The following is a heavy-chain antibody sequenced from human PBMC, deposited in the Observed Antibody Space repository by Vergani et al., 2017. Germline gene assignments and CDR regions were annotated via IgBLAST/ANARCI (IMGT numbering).Heavy chain of an antibody. Sequence: QAQLVQSGAEVKKPGASVRVSCKASRYPFSRYGISWVRQAPGQGLEWMGGIIPILKAVNYAQKFQGIVTITADESTNTFYMDLARLRSEDTAVYYCARVDTQVPATSHFYYMDVWGKGTTVVVSS. V-gene: IGHV1-69*13. J-gene: IGHJ6*03. D-gene: IGHD6-25*01. CDR2: IIPILKAV. CDR1: RYPFSRYG. CDR3: ARVDTQVPATSHFYYMDV.